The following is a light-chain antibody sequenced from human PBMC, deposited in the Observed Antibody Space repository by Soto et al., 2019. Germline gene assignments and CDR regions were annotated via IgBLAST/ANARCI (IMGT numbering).Light chain of an antibody. V-gene: IGKV3-20*01. Sequence: EILLTQSPGTLSLSPGERATLSCRASQSVSSSYLAWYQQKPGQAPSILIYGASSRATGIPDRFSGSGSGTDFTLTIRRLEPEDFAVYYCQQFITFGQGTRLEIK. CDR3: QQFIT. J-gene: IGKJ5*01. CDR2: GAS. CDR1: QSVSSSY.